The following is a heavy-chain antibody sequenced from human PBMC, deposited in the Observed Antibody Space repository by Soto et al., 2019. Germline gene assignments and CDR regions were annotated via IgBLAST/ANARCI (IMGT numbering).Heavy chain of an antibody. Sequence: QVQLVQSGAEVKKPGASVKVSCKASGYTFTSYAMHWVRQAPGQRLEWMGWINAGNGNTKYSQKFQGRVTITRDTSASTAYMELSSLRSEDTAVYYCARERYGSSGWYWFDPWGQGTLVTVSS. J-gene: IGHJ5*02. CDR1: GYTFTSYA. CDR2: INAGNGNT. CDR3: ARERYGSSGWYWFDP. D-gene: IGHD6-19*01. V-gene: IGHV1-3*01.